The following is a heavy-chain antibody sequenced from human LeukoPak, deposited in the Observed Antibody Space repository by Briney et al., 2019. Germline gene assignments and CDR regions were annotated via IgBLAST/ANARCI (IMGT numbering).Heavy chain of an antibody. CDR1: GFTFSSDS. CDR2: ISSSSSTI. CDR3: ARYMACSGGSCYYYYMDV. Sequence: GGSLRLSCAASGFTFSSDSMNWVRQAPGKGLEGGSYISSSSSTIYYADSVKGRFTISRDNAKNSLYLQMNSLRAEDTAVYYCARYMACSGGSCYYYYMDVWGKGTTVTVSS. D-gene: IGHD2-15*01. J-gene: IGHJ6*03. V-gene: IGHV3-48*04.